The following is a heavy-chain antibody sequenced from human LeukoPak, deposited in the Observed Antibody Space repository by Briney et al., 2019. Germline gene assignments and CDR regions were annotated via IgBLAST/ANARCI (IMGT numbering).Heavy chain of an antibody. CDR2: ISGSGGST. D-gene: IGHD4-17*01. CDR1: GFTFSSYA. CDR3: AKGRSMTTVTTAMVPDY. V-gene: IGHV3-23*01. J-gene: IGHJ4*02. Sequence: GGSLRLSCAASGFTFSSYAMSWVRQAPGKGLEGVSAISGSGGSTYYADSVKGRFTISRDNSKNTLYLQMNSLRAEDTAVYYCAKGRSMTTVTTAMVPDYWGQGTLVTVSS.